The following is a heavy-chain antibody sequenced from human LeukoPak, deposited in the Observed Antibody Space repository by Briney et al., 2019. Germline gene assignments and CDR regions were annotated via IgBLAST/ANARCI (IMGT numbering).Heavy chain of an antibody. CDR1: GYSISSGYY. Sequence: PSETLSLTCAVSGYSISSGYYWGWIRQPPGKGLEWIGSIYHSGSTYYNPSLKSRVTISVDTSKNQFSLKLSSVTAADTAVYYCAHGGQPLSEGGFDYWGQGTLVTVSS. CDR2: IYHSGST. D-gene: IGHD3-10*01. V-gene: IGHV4-38-2*01. CDR3: AHGGQPLSEGGFDY. J-gene: IGHJ4*02.